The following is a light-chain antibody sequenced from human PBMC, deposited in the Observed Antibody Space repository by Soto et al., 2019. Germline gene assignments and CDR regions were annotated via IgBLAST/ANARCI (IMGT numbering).Light chain of an antibody. CDR3: QQYDSSPLT. CDR1: QGVTSSY. CDR2: GAS. Sequence: EIVLTQSPGTLSLSPGERATLSCRASQGVTSSYLAWYQQKPGQAPRLLIYGASISVTGMADRFSGSGSGRDFTLTISSREPEDFAVYYCQQYDSSPLTFGGGTKVEIK. V-gene: IGKV3-20*01. J-gene: IGKJ4*01.